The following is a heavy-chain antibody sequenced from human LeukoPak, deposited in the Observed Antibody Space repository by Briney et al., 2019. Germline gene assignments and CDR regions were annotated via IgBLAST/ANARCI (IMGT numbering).Heavy chain of an antibody. V-gene: IGHV3-7*01. D-gene: IGHD3-9*01. CDR2: IKTDGSET. CDR1: GFTLNNYW. CDR3: VRNLPGAGY. J-gene: IGHJ4*02. Sequence: GGSLRLSCAASGFTLNNYWLSWVRQAPGKGLEWVANIKTDGSETYYVDAVKGRFTISRDNAKNSLYLQMNNLRVEDTAVYYCVRNLPGAGYWGQGTLVIVSS.